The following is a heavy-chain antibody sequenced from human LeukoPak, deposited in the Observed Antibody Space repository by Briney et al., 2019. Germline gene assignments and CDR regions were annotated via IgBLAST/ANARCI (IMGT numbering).Heavy chain of an antibody. V-gene: IGHV1-2*02. J-gene: IGHJ4*02. D-gene: IGHD3-16*01. Sequence: ASVKVSRKASGYKFTDDYMHWVRQAPGQGLEFMGWINPDSGFTNYAQKFKGRVTMTRDTSISTAYLEVRSLTSDDTAVYYCAPTAEAYTSWWKVWGQGTLVTVSS. CDR1: GYKFTDDY. CDR3: APTAEAYTSWWKV. CDR2: INPDSGFT.